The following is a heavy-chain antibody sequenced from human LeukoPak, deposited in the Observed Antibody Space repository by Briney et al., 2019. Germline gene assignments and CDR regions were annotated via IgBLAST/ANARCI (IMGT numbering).Heavy chain of an antibody. Sequence: ASVKVSFKASGYSFTSYGISWVRQAPGQGLEWMGWISAYNGNTNYAQKLQGRVTMTTDTSTSTAYMELRSLRCDDTAVYYCARRVLLHGMDVWGQGTTVTVSS. CDR2: ISAYNGNT. CDR3: ARRVLLHGMDV. V-gene: IGHV1-18*01. CDR1: GYSFTSYG. J-gene: IGHJ6*02. D-gene: IGHD3-10*01.